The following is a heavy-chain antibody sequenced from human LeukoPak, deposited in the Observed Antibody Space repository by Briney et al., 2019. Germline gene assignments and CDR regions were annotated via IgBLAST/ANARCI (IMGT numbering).Heavy chain of an antibody. CDR2: ISYDGSNK. D-gene: IGHD1-14*01. CDR3: ARWYNYFDY. V-gene: IGHV3-30*03. J-gene: IGHJ4*02. Sequence: GGSLRLSCAASGFTFSSYGMHWVRQAPGKGLEWVAVISYDGSNKYYADPVKGRFTISRDNSKNTLYLQMNSLRAEDTAVYYCARWYNYFDYWGQGTLVTVSS. CDR1: GFTFSSYG.